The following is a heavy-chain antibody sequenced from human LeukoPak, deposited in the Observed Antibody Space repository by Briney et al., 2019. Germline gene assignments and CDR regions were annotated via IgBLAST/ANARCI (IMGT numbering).Heavy chain of an antibody. J-gene: IGHJ5*02. D-gene: IGHD5-18*01. CDR3: ARDDLTGYSYGNWFDP. Sequence: SETLSLTCTVSGGSISSYYWSWIRQPAGKGLEWIGRIYTSGSINYNPSLKSRVTMSVDTSKNQFSLKLSSVTAADTAVYYCARDDLTGYSYGNWFDPWGQGTLVTVSS. CDR1: GGSISSYY. CDR2: IYTSGSI. V-gene: IGHV4-4*07.